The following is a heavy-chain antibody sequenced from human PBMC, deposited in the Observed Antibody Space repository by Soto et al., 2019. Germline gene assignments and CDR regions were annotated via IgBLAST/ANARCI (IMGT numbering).Heavy chain of an antibody. CDR3: AKYGRHGYYFDQ. CDR1: GDSISSINW. Sequence: SETLSLTCAVSGDSISSINWWSWVRQSPGKGLEWIGEVYHSGSTNYNPSLKSRVTMSVDKSENQFSLRLTSVTAADTAVYYCAKYGRHGYYFDQWGQGTLVTVSS. CDR2: VYHSGST. V-gene: IGHV4-4*02. J-gene: IGHJ4*02. D-gene: IGHD3-10*01.